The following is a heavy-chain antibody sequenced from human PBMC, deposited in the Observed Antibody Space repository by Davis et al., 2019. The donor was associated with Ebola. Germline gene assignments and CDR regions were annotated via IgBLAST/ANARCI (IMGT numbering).Heavy chain of an antibody. J-gene: IGHJ5*02. Sequence: ASVKVSCKASGYTFTSYAMHWVRQAPGQRLEWMGWINAGNGNTKYSQKFQGRVTMTRDTSTSTVYMELSSLRSEDTAVYYCARGFLASIAAAGTSYNWFDPWGQGTLVTVSS. D-gene: IGHD6-13*01. CDR3: ARGFLASIAAAGTSYNWFDP. V-gene: IGHV1-3*01. CDR2: INAGNGNT. CDR1: GYTFTSYA.